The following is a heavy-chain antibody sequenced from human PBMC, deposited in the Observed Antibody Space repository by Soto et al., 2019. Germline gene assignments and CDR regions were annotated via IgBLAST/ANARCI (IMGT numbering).Heavy chain of an antibody. Sequence: ASVKVSCKASGYTFTGHYMHWVRQAPGQGLEWMGWVNPNSGDTDYAQTFKGRVTVTTDASINTAYMELSSLRSDDTAVYYCARDLAALYDSSGYYLDFWGQGTLVTVSS. J-gene: IGHJ4*02. D-gene: IGHD3-22*01. CDR1: GYTFTGHY. CDR3: ARDLAALYDSSGYYLDF. CDR2: VNPNSGDT. V-gene: IGHV1-2*02.